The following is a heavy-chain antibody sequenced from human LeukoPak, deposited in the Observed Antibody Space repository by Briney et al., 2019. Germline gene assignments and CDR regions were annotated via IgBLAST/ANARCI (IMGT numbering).Heavy chain of an antibody. V-gene: IGHV3-7*01. CDR2: IRKDGKEI. CDR1: GFTSTTYW. J-gene: IGHJ4*02. CDR3: ARRLDC. Sequence: GGSLRLSCATSGFTSTTYWISWVRQAPGKGLEWVANIRKDGKEIDYVDSVKGRFTISRDNAKNSLYLQMSSLRAEDTAVYYCARRLDCWGQGTLVTVS.